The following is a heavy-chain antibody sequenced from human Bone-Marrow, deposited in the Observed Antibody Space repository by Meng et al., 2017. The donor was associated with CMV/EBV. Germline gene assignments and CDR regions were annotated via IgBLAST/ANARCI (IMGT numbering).Heavy chain of an antibody. Sequence: GESLKISCAASGFTFSSYAMHWVRQAPGKGLEWVAVISYDGSNKYYADSVKGRFTISRDNSKNTLYLQMNSLRAEDTAVYYCAKDLTGDNAFDVWGQGTMATVSS. CDR3: AKDLTGDNAFDV. V-gene: IGHV3-30*04. D-gene: IGHD1-26*01. CDR2: ISYDGSNK. CDR1: GFTFSSYA. J-gene: IGHJ3*01.